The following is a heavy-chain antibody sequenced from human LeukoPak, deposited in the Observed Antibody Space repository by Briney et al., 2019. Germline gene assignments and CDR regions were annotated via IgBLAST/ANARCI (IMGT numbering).Heavy chain of an antibody. CDR1: GESISGFY. CDR3: ARDLAARKYWYFDL. V-gene: IGHV4-59*01. CDR2: IYYSGST. J-gene: IGHJ2*01. Sequence: SETLSLTCTVSGESISGFYWTWIRQPPGKGLEWIGYIYYSGSTNYNPSLKSRVTISVDTSKNQFSLKLSSVTAADTAVYYCARDLAARKYWYFDLWGRGTLVTVSS. D-gene: IGHD6-13*01.